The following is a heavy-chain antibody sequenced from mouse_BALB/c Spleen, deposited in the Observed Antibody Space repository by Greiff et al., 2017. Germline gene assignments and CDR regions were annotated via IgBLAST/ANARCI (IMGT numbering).Heavy chain of an antibody. J-gene: IGHJ3*01. Sequence: VNVVESGPGLVAPSQSLSITCTVSGFSLTSYGVHWVRQPPGKGLEWLGVIWAGGSTNYNSALMSRLSISKDNSKSQVFLKMNSLQTDDTAMYYCARGERSFAYWGQGTLVTVSA. V-gene: IGHV2-9*02. CDR2: IWAGGST. CDR3: ARGERSFAY. CDR1: GFSLTSYG.